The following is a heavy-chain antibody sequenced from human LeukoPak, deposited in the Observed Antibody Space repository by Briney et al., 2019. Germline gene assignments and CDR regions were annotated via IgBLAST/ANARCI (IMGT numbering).Heavy chain of an antibody. CDR1: GYTFTGYY. CDR2: INPNSGGT. D-gene: IGHD3-22*01. J-gene: IGHJ5*02. CDR3: ARDYYDSSGYHNWFDP. Sequence: ASVKVSCKASGYTFTGYYMHWVRQAPGPGLEWMGWINPNSGGTNYAQKFQGRVTMTRDTSISTAYMELSRLRSDDTAVYYCARDYYDSSGYHNWFDPWGQGTLVTVSS. V-gene: IGHV1-2*02.